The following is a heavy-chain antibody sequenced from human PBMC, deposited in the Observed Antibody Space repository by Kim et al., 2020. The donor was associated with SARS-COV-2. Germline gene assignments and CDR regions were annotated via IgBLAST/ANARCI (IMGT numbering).Heavy chain of an antibody. CDR3: GRGGLDV. CDR1: GGSLRASD. V-gene: IGHV4-34*01. J-gene: IGHJ3*01. CDR2: INHSGST. Sequence: SETLSLTCAVFGGSLRASDWHWIRQPPGKGLEWIGEINHSGSTNYNPSLKSRVTISTDTSKNQFSLKLSSVTAADTAVFYCGRGGLDVWGQGTMVTVSS.